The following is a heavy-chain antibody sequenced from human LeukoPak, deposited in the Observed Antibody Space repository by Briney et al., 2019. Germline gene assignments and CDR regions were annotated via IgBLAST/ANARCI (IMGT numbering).Heavy chain of an antibody. CDR3: ARDAIFGVVTPRHYYYGMDV. V-gene: IGHV1-69*13. D-gene: IGHD3-3*01. CDR2: IIPIFGTA. CDR1: GGTFSSYA. Sequence: SVKVSCKASGGTFSSYAISWVRQAPVQGLEWMGGIIPIFGTANYAQKFQGRVTITADESTSTAYMELSSLRSEDTAVYYCARDAIFGVVTPRHYYYGMDVWGQGTTVTVSS. J-gene: IGHJ6*02.